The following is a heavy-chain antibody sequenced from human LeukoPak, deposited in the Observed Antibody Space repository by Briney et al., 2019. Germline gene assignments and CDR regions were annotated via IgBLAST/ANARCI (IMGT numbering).Heavy chain of an antibody. V-gene: IGHV3-9*01. J-gene: IGHJ4*02. Sequence: PGRSLRLSCAASGFTFDHYAMHWVRQAPGKGLEWVSGITWNSDAIGYADSVEGRFTISRDNAKNTLYLQMNSLRAEDTAIYYCVREQWLIGYHFDSWGQGTLVTVSS. CDR2: ITWNSDAI. D-gene: IGHD6-19*01. CDR1: GFTFDHYA. CDR3: VREQWLIGYHFDS.